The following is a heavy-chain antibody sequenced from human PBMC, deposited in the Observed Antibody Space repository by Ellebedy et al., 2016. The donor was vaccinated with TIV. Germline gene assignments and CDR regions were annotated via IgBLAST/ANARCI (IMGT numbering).Heavy chain of an antibody. D-gene: IGHD2-21*01. J-gene: IGHJ6*02. CDR3: VREAYCGGDCYSMDV. V-gene: IGHV3-48*03. CDR2: IRSSGDIE. CDR1: GFTFSTSE. Sequence: GESLKISCAASGFTFSTSEMNWVRQAPGKGLEWVSYIRSSGDIELYADSVKGRFNISRDNSKNSLYLQMNSLRAEDTAVYYCVREAYCGGDCYSMDVWGQGTTVTVSS.